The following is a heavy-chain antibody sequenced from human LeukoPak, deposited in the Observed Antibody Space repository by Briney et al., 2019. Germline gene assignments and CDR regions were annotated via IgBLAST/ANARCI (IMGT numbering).Heavy chain of an antibody. D-gene: IGHD3-22*01. J-gene: IGHJ4*02. CDR3: ARDSCGYHFDD. V-gene: IGHV3-66*01. CDR1: GFTVRSNY. CDR2: IYRGGTT. Sequence: GGSLRLSCAASGFTVRSNYMSWVRQAPGKELEWVSVIYRGGTTYYADSLKGRFTISRDNSKNTLYLQMNSLRAEDTAVYYCARDSCGYHFDDWGQGTLVTVSS.